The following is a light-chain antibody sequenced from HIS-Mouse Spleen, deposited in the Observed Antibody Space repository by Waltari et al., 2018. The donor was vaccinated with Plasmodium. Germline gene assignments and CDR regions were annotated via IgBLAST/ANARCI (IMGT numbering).Light chain of an antibody. J-gene: IGLJ2*01. Sequence: QSALTQPASVSGSPGQSITISCTGPSRAAGGSNYVPWYQQHPGKAPKLMIYEVSNRPSGVSNRFSGSKSGNTASLTISGLQAEDEADYYCSSYTSSSTYVVFGGGTKLTVL. CDR2: EVS. V-gene: IGLV2-14*01. CDR1: SRAAGGSNY. CDR3: SSYTSSSTYVV.